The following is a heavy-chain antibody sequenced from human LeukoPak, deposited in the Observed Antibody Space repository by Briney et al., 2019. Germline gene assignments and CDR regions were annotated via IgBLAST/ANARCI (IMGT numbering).Heavy chain of an antibody. D-gene: IGHD3-16*02. CDR1: GFTFDDYA. J-gene: IGHJ4*02. Sequence: GRSLRLSCAASGFTFDDYAMHWVRQAPGKGLEWVSGISWNSGSIGYADSVKGRFTISRDNAKNSLYLQMNSLRAEDTAVYYCARDRYDYVWGNYPDYWGQGTLATVSS. CDR3: ARDRYDYVWGNYPDY. V-gene: IGHV3-9*01. CDR2: ISWNSGSI.